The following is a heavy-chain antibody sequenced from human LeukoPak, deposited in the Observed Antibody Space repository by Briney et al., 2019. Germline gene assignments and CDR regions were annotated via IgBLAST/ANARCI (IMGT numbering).Heavy chain of an antibody. J-gene: IGHJ3*02. Sequence: GESLKISCKGSGYGSTSYWIGWVRQMPGKGLEWMGIVYPGDSDTRYSPSFQGQVTISADKSISTAYLQWSSLKASDTAMYYCASTIRYGSGSLTDAFDIWGQGTMVTVSS. V-gene: IGHV5-51*01. CDR3: ASTIRYGSGSLTDAFDI. CDR1: GYGSTSYW. D-gene: IGHD3-10*01. CDR2: VYPGDSDT.